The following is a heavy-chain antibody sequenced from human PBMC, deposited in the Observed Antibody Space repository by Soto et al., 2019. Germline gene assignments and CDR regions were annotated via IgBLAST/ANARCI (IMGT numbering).Heavy chain of an antibody. J-gene: IGHJ6*02. V-gene: IGHV4-61*01. CDR1: GGSVSSGSYY. Sequence: QVQLQESGPGLVKPSETLSLTCTVSGGSVSSGSYYRSWIRQPPGKGLEWIGYIYYSGSTNYNPSLKSRGTISVDTSKNQFSLKLSSVTAADTAVYYCARGIEGWYQGRYYYGMDVWGQGTTVTVSS. CDR3: ARGIEGWYQGRYYYGMDV. D-gene: IGHD6-19*01. CDR2: IYYSGST.